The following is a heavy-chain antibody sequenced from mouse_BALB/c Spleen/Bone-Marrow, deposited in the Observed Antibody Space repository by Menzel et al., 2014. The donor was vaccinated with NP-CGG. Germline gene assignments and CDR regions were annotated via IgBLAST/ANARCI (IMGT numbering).Heavy chain of an antibody. CDR3: ARYYRYDGFAY. V-gene: IGHV1-7*01. CDR1: GYTFTSYW. J-gene: IGHJ3*01. D-gene: IGHD2-14*01. Sequence: VQLVESGAELAKPGASVKMSCKASGYTFTSYWMHWVKQRPGQGLEWIGYINPSTGYTEYNQKFKDKATLTADKSSSTADMQLSSLTSEDSAVYYCARYYRYDGFAYWGQGTLVTVSA. CDR2: INPSTGYT.